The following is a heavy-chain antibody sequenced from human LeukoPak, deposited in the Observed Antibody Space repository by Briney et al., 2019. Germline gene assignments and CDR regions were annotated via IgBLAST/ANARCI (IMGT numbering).Heavy chain of an antibody. J-gene: IGHJ4*02. Sequence: PSETLSLTCTVSGGSISSSTYYWGWIRQPPGKGLEWIGSISYSGNTYYNPSLKSRVTISVDTCKNQFSLKLSSVPDADTAVYYCARLVWDSSGRYFDYWGQGTLVTVSS. CDR2: ISYSGNT. CDR1: GGSISSSTYY. D-gene: IGHD3-22*01. V-gene: IGHV4-39*01. CDR3: ARLVWDSSGRYFDY.